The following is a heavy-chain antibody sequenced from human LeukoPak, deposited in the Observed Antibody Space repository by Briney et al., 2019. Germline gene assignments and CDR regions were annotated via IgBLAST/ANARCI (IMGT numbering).Heavy chain of an antibody. CDR1: GFTFSSYS. V-gene: IGHV3-21*01. J-gene: IGHJ4*02. CDR2: ISSGSSYI. Sequence: GGSLRLSCAASGFTFSSYSMNWVRQAPGKGLEWVSSISSGSSYIYYADSVKGRFTISRGNAKNSLYLQMNSLRAEDTAVYYCARDPTYCGGDCYPSDFDYWGQGTLVTVSS. CDR3: ARDPTYCGGDCYPSDFDY. D-gene: IGHD2-21*02.